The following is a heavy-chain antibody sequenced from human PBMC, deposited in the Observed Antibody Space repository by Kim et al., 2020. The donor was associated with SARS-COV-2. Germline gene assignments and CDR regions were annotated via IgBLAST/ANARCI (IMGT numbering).Heavy chain of an antibody. Sequence: GGSLRLSCAASGFTFSSYGMHWVRQAPGKGLEWVAVIWYDGSNKYYADSVKGRFTISRDNSKNTLYLQMNSLRAEDTAVYYCAKNGNPQGGTIKQMRGYSYGYYFDYWGQGTLVTVSS. CDR1: GFTFSSYG. D-gene: IGHD5-18*01. J-gene: IGHJ4*02. CDR3: AKNGNPQGGTIKQMRGYSYGYYFDY. CDR2: IWYDGSNK. V-gene: IGHV3-33*06.